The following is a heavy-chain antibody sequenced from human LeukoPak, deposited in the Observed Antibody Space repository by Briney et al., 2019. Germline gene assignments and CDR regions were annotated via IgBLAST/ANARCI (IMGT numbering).Heavy chain of an antibody. J-gene: IGHJ4*02. CDR2: ITSSGNTI. CDR3: ARGSPGY. CDR1: GITFSSYS. Sequence: GGSLRLSCAGSGITFSSYSMNWVRQAPGKGLEWVSYITSSGNTIYYANSVKGRFTISRDNAKNSLYLQMNSLRAEDTAVYYCARGSPGYWGQGTLVTVSS. V-gene: IGHV3-48*04.